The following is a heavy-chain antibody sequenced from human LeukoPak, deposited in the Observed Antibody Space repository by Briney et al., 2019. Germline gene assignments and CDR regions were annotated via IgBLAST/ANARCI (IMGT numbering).Heavy chain of an antibody. CDR2: INHSGST. CDR3: ARIALYDDTAFYSGYYYYYYPMDV. CDR1: GGSFSGYY. V-gene: IGHV4-34*01. Sequence: SETLSLTCAVYGGSFSGYYWSWIRQPPGKGLEWIGEINHSGSTNYNPSLKSRATISVDTSKNQFSLKLSSVTAADTAVYYCARIALYDDTAFYSGYYYYYYPMDVWGQGTTVTVSS. J-gene: IGHJ6*02. D-gene: IGHD3-9*01.